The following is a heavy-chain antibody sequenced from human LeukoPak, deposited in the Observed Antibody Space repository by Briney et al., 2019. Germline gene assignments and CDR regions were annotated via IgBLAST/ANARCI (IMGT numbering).Heavy chain of an antibody. Sequence: GGSLRLSCAASGFTVSSNYMSWVRQAPGKGLEWVSVIYSGGSTYYADSVKGRFTISRDNSKNTLYLQMNSLRAEDTAVYYCARAYDYGDYGFDYWGQGTLVTVSS. CDR1: GFTVSSNY. CDR3: ARAYDYGDYGFDY. D-gene: IGHD4-17*01. CDR2: IYSGGST. V-gene: IGHV3-53*05. J-gene: IGHJ4*02.